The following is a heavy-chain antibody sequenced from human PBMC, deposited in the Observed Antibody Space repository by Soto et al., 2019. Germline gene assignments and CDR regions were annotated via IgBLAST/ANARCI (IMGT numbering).Heavy chain of an antibody. CDR3: GKDYGDYPNWFDP. CDR2: IYSGGST. D-gene: IGHD4-17*01. J-gene: IGHJ5*02. CDR1: GFTVSSNY. V-gene: IGHV3-53*01. Sequence: GGSLRLFCAASGFTVSSNYMSWVRQAPGKGLEWVSVIYSGGSTYYADSVKGRFTISRDNSTNMLYLQMNSLRAEDSAVYYCGKDYGDYPNWFDPWGQGTLVTVSS.